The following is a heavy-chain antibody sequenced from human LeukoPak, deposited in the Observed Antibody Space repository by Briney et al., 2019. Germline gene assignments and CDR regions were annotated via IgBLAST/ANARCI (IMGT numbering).Heavy chain of an antibody. Sequence: PGGSLTLSCVGSGFTLSSYWVIWVRQSPGKGREGVANIKPDGSDKHYVHSARGRFTVSRDNAKNSAFLQMNSLRAEDTAIYYCATISAQTFDMWGQETLVSVSS. V-gene: IGHV3-7*01. J-gene: IGHJ3*02. CDR3: ATISAQTFDM. D-gene: IGHD5-24*01. CDR1: GFTLSSYW. CDR2: IKPDGSDK.